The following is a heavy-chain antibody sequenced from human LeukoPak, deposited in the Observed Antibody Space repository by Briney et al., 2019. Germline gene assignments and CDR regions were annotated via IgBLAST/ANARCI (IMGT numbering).Heavy chain of an antibody. CDR2: IDPSGGST. Sequence: ASVKVSCKASGYTFTSYYMHWVRQAPGQGLEWMGIIDPSGGSTSYAQKFQGRVTMTRDTSTSTVYMELSSLRSEDTAVYYCARDSRGSSSLYYFDYWGQGTLVTVSS. CDR3: ARDSRGSSSLYYFDY. J-gene: IGHJ4*02. CDR1: GYTFTSYY. D-gene: IGHD6-6*01. V-gene: IGHV1-46*01.